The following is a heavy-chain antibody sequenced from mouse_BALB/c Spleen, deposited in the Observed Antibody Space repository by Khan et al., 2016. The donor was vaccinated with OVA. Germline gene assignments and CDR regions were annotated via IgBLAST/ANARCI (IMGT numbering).Heavy chain of an antibody. CDR1: GYTFTDYV. CDR3: ARGGYSVFAY. CDR2: IFPGGGSS. D-gene: IGHD2-3*01. J-gene: IGHJ3*01. V-gene: IGHV1-77*01. Sequence: QIQLVQSGPELVKPGASVKMSCKASGYTFTDYVINWVKQRTGQGLEWIGDIFPGGGSSYYNEKFKGKAKLTADKSSNTAYMQLSSLTFEDSAVYVCARGGYSVFAYWGQGTLVTVSA.